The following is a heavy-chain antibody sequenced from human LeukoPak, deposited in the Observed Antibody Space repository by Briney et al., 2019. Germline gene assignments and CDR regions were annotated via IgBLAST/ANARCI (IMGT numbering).Heavy chain of an antibody. CDR2: IYYSGST. Sequence: SSETLSLTCAVYGGSFSGYYWSWIRQPPGKGLEWIGSIYYSGSTYYNPSLKSRVTISVDTSKNQFSQKLSSVTAADTAVYYCARERLYYDYVWGSYRHDAFDIWGQGTMVTVSS. CDR1: GGSFSGYY. CDR3: ARERLYYDYVWGSYRHDAFDI. J-gene: IGHJ3*02. V-gene: IGHV4-34*01. D-gene: IGHD3-16*02.